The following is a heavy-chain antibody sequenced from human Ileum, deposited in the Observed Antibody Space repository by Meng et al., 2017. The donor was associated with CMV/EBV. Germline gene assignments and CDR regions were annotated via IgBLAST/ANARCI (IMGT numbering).Heavy chain of an antibody. CDR2: ISAYNGDI. CDR3: ARDHASSSQLLDY. Sequence: QDHLVQSGAEVKNIGASVKVSCKASGYTFSSYSFSWVRQAPGQGLEWMGWISAYNGDIKYAQKFRDRVTMTTDTSTSTAYMDLRGLRSDDTAVYYCARDHASSSQLLDYWGQGTLVTVSS. J-gene: IGHJ4*02. CDR1: GYTFSSYS. V-gene: IGHV1-18*04. D-gene: IGHD6-6*01.